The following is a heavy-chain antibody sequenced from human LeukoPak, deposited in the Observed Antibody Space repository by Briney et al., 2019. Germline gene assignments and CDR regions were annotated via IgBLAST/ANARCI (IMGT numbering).Heavy chain of an antibody. CDR2: IYYSGST. J-gene: IGHJ6*02. V-gene: IGHV4-59*01. Sequence: IPSETLSPTCTVSGGSISSYYWSWIRQPPGKGLEWIGYIYYSGSTNYNPSLKSRVTISVDTSKNQFSLKLSSVTAADTAVYYCARVPYYDYVWGSYRYTRHDDYYYYGMDVWGQGTTVTVSS. CDR1: GGSISSYY. CDR3: ARVPYYDYVWGSYRYTRHDDYYYYGMDV. D-gene: IGHD3-16*02.